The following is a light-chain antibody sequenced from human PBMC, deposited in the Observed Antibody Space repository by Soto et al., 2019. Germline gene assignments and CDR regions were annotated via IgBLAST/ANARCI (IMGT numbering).Light chain of an antibody. CDR3: QVWDRSSDHVV. CDR2: DDS. CDR1: NIGSYS. V-gene: IGLV3-21*02. Sequence: SYELTQPPSVSVGPGQTASLTCGGNNIGSYSVHWYQQKPGQAPVLVVYDDSDRPSGIPERFSGSNSAKTATLTISRVEAGDEADYYCQVWDRSSDHVVFGGGTKVTVL. J-gene: IGLJ2*01.